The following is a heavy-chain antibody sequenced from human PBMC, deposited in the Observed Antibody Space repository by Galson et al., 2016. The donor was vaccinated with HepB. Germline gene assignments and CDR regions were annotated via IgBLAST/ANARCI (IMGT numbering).Heavy chain of an antibody. CDR2: VSGNGGSS. CDR3: AREGNYYGSGGYRDGLEF. D-gene: IGHD3-10*01. Sequence: SLRLSCAASGFTFSSHAITWVRQAPGMGLEWVSAVSGNGGSSNYAEPVKGRFTVSRDNSKNTVYLQMNTVRAEDTAVYFCAREGNYYGSGGYRDGLEFWGQGTMVTVSS. V-gene: IGHV3-23*01. CDR1: GFTFSSHA. J-gene: IGHJ3*01.